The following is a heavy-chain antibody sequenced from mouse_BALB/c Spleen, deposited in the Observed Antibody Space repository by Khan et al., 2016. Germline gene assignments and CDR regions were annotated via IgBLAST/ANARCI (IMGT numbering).Heavy chain of an antibody. J-gene: IGHJ3*01. Sequence: QVQLKQSGAELARPGASVKLSCKASGYTFTSYWMQWVKQRPGQGLEWIGAIYPGDGDTRYTQKFKGKATLTADKSSSTAYMQLSSLASEDSAVYCCARGGVITTPFAYWGQGTLVTVSA. V-gene: IGHV1-87*01. CDR1: GYTFTSYW. CDR2: IYPGDGDT. D-gene: IGHD2-4*01. CDR3: ARGGVITTPFAY.